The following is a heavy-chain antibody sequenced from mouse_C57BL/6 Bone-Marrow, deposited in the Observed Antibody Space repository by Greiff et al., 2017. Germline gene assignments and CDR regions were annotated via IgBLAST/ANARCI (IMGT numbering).Heavy chain of an antibody. V-gene: IGHV1-64*01. CDR1: GYTFTSYW. CDR3: ARAGGSWFAY. D-gene: IGHD1-1*02. Sequence: VQLQQPGAELVKPGASVKLSCKASGYTFTSYWMHWVKQRPGQGLEWIGMIHPNSGSTNYNEKFNSKATLTVDKSSSTAYMQLSSLTSEDSAVYYCARAGGSWFAYWGQGTLVTVSA. J-gene: IGHJ3*01. CDR2: IHPNSGST.